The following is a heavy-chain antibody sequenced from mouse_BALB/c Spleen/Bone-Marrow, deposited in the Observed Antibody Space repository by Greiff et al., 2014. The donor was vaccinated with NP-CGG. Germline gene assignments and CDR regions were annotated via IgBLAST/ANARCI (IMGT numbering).Heavy chain of an antibody. Sequence: EVKLMESGGGLVKPGGSLKLSCAASGFTFSSYAMSWVRQTPGKRLEWVATISSGGSYTYYPDSVKGRFTISRDNAKNTLYLQMSSLRSEDTAMYYCARHGITRLLDYWGQGTTLTVSS. CDR1: GFTFSSYA. D-gene: IGHD2-4*01. J-gene: IGHJ2*01. V-gene: IGHV5-9-3*01. CDR2: ISSGGSYT. CDR3: ARHGITRLLDY.